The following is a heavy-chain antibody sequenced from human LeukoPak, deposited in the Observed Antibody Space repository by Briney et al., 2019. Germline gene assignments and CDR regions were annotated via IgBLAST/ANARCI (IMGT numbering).Heavy chain of an antibody. J-gene: IGHJ4*02. CDR1: GGTFSSYA. Sequence: SVKVSCKASGGTFSSYAISWVRQAPGQGLEWMGRIIPILGIANYAQKFQGRVTITADKSTSTAYMELSSLRSEDTAVYYCARHVRVAAAGLDYWGQGTLVTVSS. CDR2: IIPILGIA. V-gene: IGHV1-69*04. D-gene: IGHD6-13*01. CDR3: ARHVRVAAAGLDY.